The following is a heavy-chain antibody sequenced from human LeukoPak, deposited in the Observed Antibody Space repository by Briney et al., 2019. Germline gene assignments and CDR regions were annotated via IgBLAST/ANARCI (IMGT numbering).Heavy chain of an antibody. CDR1: GGSISSGGYS. J-gene: IGHJ4*02. CDR3: ARENVVAARGFDY. Sequence: SETLSLTCAVSGGSISSGGYSWSWIQQPPGKGLEWIGYIYHSGSTYYNPSLKSRVTISVDRSKNRFSLKLSSVTAADTAVYYCARENVVAARGFDYWGQGTLVTVSS. V-gene: IGHV4-30-2*01. CDR2: IYHSGST. D-gene: IGHD6-6*01.